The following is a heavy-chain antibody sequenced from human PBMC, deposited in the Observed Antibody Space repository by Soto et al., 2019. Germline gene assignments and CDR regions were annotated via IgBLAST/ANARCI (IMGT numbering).Heavy chain of an antibody. CDR3: ARPSRTTVASGGEFDP. CDR1: GGSISSSSYY. D-gene: IGHD6-25*01. CDR2: IYYSGST. Sequence: SETLSLTCTVSGGSISSSSYYWGWIRQPPGKGLEWIGSIYYSGSTYYNPSLKSRVTISVDTSKNQFSLKLSSVTAADTAVYYCARPSRTTVASGGEFDPWGQGTLVNVS. V-gene: IGHV4-39*01. J-gene: IGHJ5*02.